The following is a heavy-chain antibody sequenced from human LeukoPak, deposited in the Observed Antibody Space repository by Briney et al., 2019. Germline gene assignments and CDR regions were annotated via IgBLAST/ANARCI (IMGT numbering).Heavy chain of an antibody. D-gene: IGHD7-27*01. J-gene: IGHJ5*02. CDR1: GGSISSGGYY. V-gene: IGHV4-31*03. CDR3: ARGRGANLGSGDWFDP. Sequence: SQTLSLTCTVSGGSISSGGYYWSWIRQHPGKGLEWIGYIYYSGSTYYNPSLKSRVTISVDTSKNQFSLRLSSVTAADTAVYYCARGRGANLGSGDWFDPWGRGTLVTVSS. CDR2: IYYSGST.